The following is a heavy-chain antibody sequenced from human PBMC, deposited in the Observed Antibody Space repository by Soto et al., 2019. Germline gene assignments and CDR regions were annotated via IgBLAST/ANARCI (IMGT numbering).Heavy chain of an antibody. CDR2: IYWDDDK. D-gene: IGHD3-3*01. CDR1: GFSLSTSGVG. CDR3: AHMGHAPRITIFGVVIPTQAEFDY. Sequence: QITLKESGPTLVKPTQTLTLTCTFSGFSLSTSGVGVGWIRQPPGKALEWLALIYWDDDKRYSPSLKSRLTITKDTSKNQVVLTMTNMDPVDTATYYCAHMGHAPRITIFGVVIPTQAEFDYWGQGTLVTVSS. J-gene: IGHJ4*02. V-gene: IGHV2-5*02.